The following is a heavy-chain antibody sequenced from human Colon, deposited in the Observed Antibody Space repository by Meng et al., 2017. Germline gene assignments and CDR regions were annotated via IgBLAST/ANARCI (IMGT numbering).Heavy chain of an antibody. V-gene: IGHV4-61*01. J-gene: IGHJ4*02. CDR1: GGSVSSASYY. CDR2: IHYSGSR. D-gene: IGHD3-10*01. CDR3: ARFYGSGTFEVHDY. Sequence: QVQLQESGPGLVRPSETLSLTCNVSGGSVSSASYYWSWIRQPPGKGLEWIGLIHYSGSRNYNPSLKSRVTMSVDTSKNRVSLRLTSVTAADTAVYCCARFYGSGTFEVHDYWGQGTLVTVSS.